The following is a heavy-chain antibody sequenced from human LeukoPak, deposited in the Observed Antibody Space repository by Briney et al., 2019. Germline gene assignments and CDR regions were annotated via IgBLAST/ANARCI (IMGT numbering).Heavy chain of an antibody. J-gene: IGHJ4*02. CDR3: ARGMISSAYSSSSVVDY. D-gene: IGHD6-6*01. CDR1: GYTVTSYY. V-gene: IGHV1-8*03. Sequence: ASVKVSCKASGYTVTSYYINRVRQATAQGLERMGWMKHNSINTGYAQKFQGRVTITRNTSISTAYMELSSLRSEDTAVYYCARGMISSAYSSSSVVDYWGQGTLVTVSS. CDR2: MKHNSINT.